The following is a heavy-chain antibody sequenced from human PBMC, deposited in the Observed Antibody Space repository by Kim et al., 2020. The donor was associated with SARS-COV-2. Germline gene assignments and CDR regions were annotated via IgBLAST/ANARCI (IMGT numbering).Heavy chain of an antibody. CDR1: GGSISSYY. D-gene: IGHD3-22*01. CDR2: IYYSGST. J-gene: IGHJ4*02. Sequence: SETLSLTCTVSGGSISSYYWSWIRQPPGKGLEWIGYIYYSGSTNYNPSLKSRVTISVDTSKNQFSLKLSSVTAADTAVYYCARSYDSSGYYRGFGYWGQGTLVTVSS. V-gene: IGHV4-59*01. CDR3: ARSYDSSGYYRGFGY.